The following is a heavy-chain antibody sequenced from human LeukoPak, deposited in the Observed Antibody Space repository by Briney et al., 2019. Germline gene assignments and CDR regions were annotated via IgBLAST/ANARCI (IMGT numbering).Heavy chain of an antibody. J-gene: IGHJ4*02. CDR2: ISYDGSNK. CDR1: GFTFSSYA. Sequence: GGSLRLCCAASGFTFSSYAMHWVRQAPGKGLEWVAVISYDGSNKYYADSVKGRFTISRDNSKNTLYLQMNSLRAEDTAVYYCARAGCSGGSCLFDYWGQGTLVTVSS. D-gene: IGHD2-15*01. CDR3: ARAGCSGGSCLFDY. V-gene: IGHV3-30*04.